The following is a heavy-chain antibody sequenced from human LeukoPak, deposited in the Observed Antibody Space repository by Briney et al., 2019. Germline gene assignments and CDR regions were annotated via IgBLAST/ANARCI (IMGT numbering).Heavy chain of an antibody. V-gene: IGHV1-8*01. D-gene: IGHD3-10*01. CDR3: ARGGSGGYPYYYYYYGMDV. J-gene: IGHJ6*02. Sequence: ASVKVSCKASGYTFTSYDINWVRQATGQGLEWMGWMNPNSGNTGYAQKFQGRVTMTRNTSISTAYMELSSLGSEDTAVYYCARGGSGGYPYYYYYYGMDVWGQGTTVTVSS. CDR2: MNPNSGNT. CDR1: GYTFTSYD.